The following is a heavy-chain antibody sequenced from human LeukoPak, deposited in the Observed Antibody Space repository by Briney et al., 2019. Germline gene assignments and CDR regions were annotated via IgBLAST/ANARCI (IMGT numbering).Heavy chain of an antibody. J-gene: IGHJ4*02. V-gene: IGHV1-2*04. CDR3: ARDGYYYDSSGLDS. Sequence: ASVKVSCKASGYTFTGYYMHWVRQAPGQGLEWMGWINPNSGGTNYAQKFQGWVTMTRDTSISTAYMELSRLRSDDTAAYYCARDGYYYDSSGLDSWGQGTLVTVSS. CDR1: GYTFTGYY. D-gene: IGHD3-22*01. CDR2: INPNSGGT.